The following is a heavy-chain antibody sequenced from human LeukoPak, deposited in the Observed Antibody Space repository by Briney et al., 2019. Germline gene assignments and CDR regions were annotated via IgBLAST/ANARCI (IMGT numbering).Heavy chain of an antibody. D-gene: IGHD3-10*01. V-gene: IGHV3-30*02. CDR2: IRYDGSNK. Sequence: GGSLRLSCAASGFTFSSYGMHWVRQAPGKGLEWVAFIRYDGSNKYYADSVKGRFTISRDNSKNTLFLQMNSLRAEDTAVYYCAKVLRTMGFYYFDYWGQGTLVTVSS. CDR3: AKVLRTMGFYYFDY. CDR1: GFTFSSYG. J-gene: IGHJ4*02.